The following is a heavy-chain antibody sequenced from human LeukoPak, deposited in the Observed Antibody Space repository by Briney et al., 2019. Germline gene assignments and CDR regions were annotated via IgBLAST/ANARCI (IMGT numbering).Heavy chain of an antibody. J-gene: IGHJ4*02. CDR1: GGSISSYY. CDR2: IHYSGST. Sequence: PSETLSLTCTVSGGSISSYYWSWIRQPPGKGLEWIGYIHYSGSTNYNPSLKSRVTISVDTSKNQFSLKLSSVTAADTAVYYCARGVFGEYPFDYWGQGTLVTVSS. CDR3: ARGVFGEYPFDY. V-gene: IGHV4-59*01. D-gene: IGHD3-10*02.